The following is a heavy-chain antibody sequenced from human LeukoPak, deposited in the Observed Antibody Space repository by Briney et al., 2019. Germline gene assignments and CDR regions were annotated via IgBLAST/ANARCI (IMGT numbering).Heavy chain of an antibody. CDR2: ISGSGSAI. CDR1: GFTFSSYE. V-gene: IGHV3-48*03. D-gene: IGHD3-10*01. J-gene: IGHJ6*03. CDR3: ARDGYHYYGSGTYFGYYYMDV. Sequence: QAGGPLRLSCAASGFTFSSYEMNWVRQAPGKGLEWVSYISGSGSAIYYADSVKGRFTISRDNAKNSLYLQTNSLRAEDTAVYYCARDGYHYYGSGTYFGYYYMDVWGKGTTVTISS.